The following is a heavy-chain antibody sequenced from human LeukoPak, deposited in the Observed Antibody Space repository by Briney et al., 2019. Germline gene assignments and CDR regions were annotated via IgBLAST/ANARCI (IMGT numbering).Heavy chain of an antibody. CDR2: INPNSGGT. CDR1: GYTFTWYY. Sequence: ASVTVSCKASGYTFTWYYMHWVGQAPGQGGEGVGWINPNSGGTNYAQKIQGRVTMTRDRHSRTDYMELSRLRSDDTAVYYCARGMVVAATRHWGQGTLVTVSS. V-gene: IGHV1-2*02. CDR3: ARGMVVAATRH. D-gene: IGHD2-15*01. J-gene: IGHJ4*02.